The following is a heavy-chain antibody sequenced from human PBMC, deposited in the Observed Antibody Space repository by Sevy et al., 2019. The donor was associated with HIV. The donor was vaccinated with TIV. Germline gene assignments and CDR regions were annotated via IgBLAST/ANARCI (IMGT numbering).Heavy chain of an antibody. J-gene: IGHJ6*02. D-gene: IGHD5-18*01. CDR3: AREGGYTDQGMDV. Sequence: GGSLRLSCAASGFTFSSYSVNWVRQAPGKGLEWVSYISSSGIIYYADSVEGRFTISRDNAKNSLYLQMNSLRAEDTAVYHFAREGGYTDQGMDVWGQGTTVTVSS. V-gene: IGHV3-48*01. CDR2: ISSSGII. CDR1: GFTFSSYS.